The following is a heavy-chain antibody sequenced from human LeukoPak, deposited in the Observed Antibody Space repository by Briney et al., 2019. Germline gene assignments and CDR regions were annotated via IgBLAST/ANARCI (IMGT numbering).Heavy chain of an antibody. D-gene: IGHD6-13*01. Sequence: SETLSLTCTVSGGSISSGSYYWSWIRQPAGKGLEWIGRIYTSGSTNYNPPLKSRVTISVDTSKNQFSLKLSSVTAADTAVYYCARDRAARYYFDYWGQGTLVTVSS. CDR1: GGSISSGSYY. J-gene: IGHJ4*02. CDR2: IYTSGST. V-gene: IGHV4-61*02. CDR3: ARDRAARYYFDY.